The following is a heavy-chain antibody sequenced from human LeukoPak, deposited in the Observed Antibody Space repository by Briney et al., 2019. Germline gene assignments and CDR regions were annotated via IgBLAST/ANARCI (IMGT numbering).Heavy chain of an antibody. J-gene: IGHJ6*03. CDR1: GFTFSSYA. CDR3: ARFGSSWDYYMDV. V-gene: IGHV4-34*01. D-gene: IGHD1-26*01. CDR2: INHSGST. Sequence: GSLRLSCAASGFTFSSYAMSWVRQAPGKGLEWIGEINHSGSTNYNPSLKSRVTISVDTSKTQFSLKMSSVTAADTAVYYCARFGSSWDYYMDVWGKGTTVTISS.